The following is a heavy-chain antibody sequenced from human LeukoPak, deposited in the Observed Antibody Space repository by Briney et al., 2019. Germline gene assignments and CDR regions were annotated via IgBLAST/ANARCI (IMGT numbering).Heavy chain of an antibody. CDR3: AKDIRGSSSLGAFDI. CDR1: GFTFDDYA. D-gene: IGHD6-13*01. Sequence: SLRLSCAASGFTFDDYAMHWVRQAPGKGLEWVSGISWNSGSIGYADSVKGRFAISRDNAKNSLYLQMNSLRAEDTALYYCAKDIRGSSSLGAFDIWGQGTMVTVSS. J-gene: IGHJ3*02. V-gene: IGHV3-9*01. CDR2: ISWNSGSI.